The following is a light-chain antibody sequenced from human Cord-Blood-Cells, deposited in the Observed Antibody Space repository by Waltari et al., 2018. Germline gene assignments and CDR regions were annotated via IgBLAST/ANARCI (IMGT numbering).Light chain of an antibody. V-gene: IGLV2-14*01. CDR3: SSYTSSSIWV. J-gene: IGLJ3*02. CDR1: SSDVCGYNY. CDR2: DFS. Sequence: QSALTQPASGSGSPVQSITISCTGTSSDVCGYNYVSWYQQHPGKAPKLMLYDFSKRPSGVSNRFSGSKSGNTASLTTSGLQAEDEADYYCSSYTSSSIWVFGGGTKLTVL.